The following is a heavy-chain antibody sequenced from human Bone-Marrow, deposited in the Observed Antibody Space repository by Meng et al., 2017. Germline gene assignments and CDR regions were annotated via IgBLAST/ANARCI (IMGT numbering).Heavy chain of an antibody. CDR2: MSYDGNDK. V-gene: IGHV3-30*04. CDR1: GFTFSSYS. J-gene: IGHJ3*02. D-gene: IGHD5-24*01. CDR3: ARGKEMYTIMASFDI. Sequence: GESLKISCAASGFTFSSYSMNWVRQAPGKGLEWLAVMSYDGNDKYYADSVKGRFTISRDNSKSTLYLQLNSLSAEDTAVYYCARGKEMYTIMASFDIWGQGERV.